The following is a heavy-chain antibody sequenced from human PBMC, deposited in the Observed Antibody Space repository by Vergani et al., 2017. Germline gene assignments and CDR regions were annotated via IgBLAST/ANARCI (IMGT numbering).Heavy chain of an antibody. CDR1: GYTFTDHY. V-gene: IGHV1-69-2*01. D-gene: IGHD4-17*01. CDR2: VDPEDGET. CDR3: AQPQTVTTGGMEV. Sequence: EVQLVQSGAEVKKPGATMKISCKVSGYTFTDHYMHRVKQAPGKGLEWMGLVDPEDGETIYAEKFKGRVTIAADISTDTAHLELSSLRSEDTDVYYCAQPQTVTTGGMEVWGQGTTVIVSS. J-gene: IGHJ6*02.